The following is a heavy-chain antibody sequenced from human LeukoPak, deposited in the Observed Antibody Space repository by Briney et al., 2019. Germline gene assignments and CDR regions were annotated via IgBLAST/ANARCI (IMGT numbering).Heavy chain of an antibody. CDR2: INNSGST. J-gene: IGHJ2*01. CDR3: ARGRGYSSSGTFRYWYFDL. CDR1: GGSFSGYY. V-gene: IGHV4-34*01. Sequence: PSETLSLTCAVYGGSFSGYYWSWIRQPPGKGLEWLGEINNSGSTNYNPSLKSRVTISGDTSKNQFSLNLSSVTAADTAVYYCARGRGYSSSGTFRYWYFDLWGRGTLVTVSS. D-gene: IGHD5-18*01.